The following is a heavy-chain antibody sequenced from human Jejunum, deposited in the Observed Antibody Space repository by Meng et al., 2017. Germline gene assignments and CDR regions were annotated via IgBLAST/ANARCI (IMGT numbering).Heavy chain of an antibody. D-gene: IGHD5-24*01. J-gene: IGHJ4*02. CDR3: ARDWSSTITVIDH. Sequence: GESLKIPCAASGFIFSSYGMHWVRQAPGKGLEWVTDISEDGSKTYYAESVKGRFTISRDNSKNTLFLQTNSLRVEDTAVYYCARDWSSTITVIDHWGQGTLVTVSS. CDR1: GFIFSSYG. CDR2: ISEDGSKT. V-gene: IGHV3-30*04.